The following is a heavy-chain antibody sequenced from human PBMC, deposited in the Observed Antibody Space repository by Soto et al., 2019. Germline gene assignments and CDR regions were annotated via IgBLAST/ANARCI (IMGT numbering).Heavy chain of an antibody. CDR1: GYSFTSYA. CDR2: INVGNGKT. CDR3: VRAAYTSSWENYVDF. V-gene: IGHV1-3*01. Sequence: QVQIVQSGAEVKKPGASVKVSCKTSGYSFTSYALHWVRQAPGQRLEWMGWINVGNGKTIYSQKFQGRVTITRDRSASTGYVELSSLRFEDTAVYYCVRAAYTSSWENYVDFWGQGTLVTVSS. J-gene: IGHJ4*02. D-gene: IGHD3-16*01.